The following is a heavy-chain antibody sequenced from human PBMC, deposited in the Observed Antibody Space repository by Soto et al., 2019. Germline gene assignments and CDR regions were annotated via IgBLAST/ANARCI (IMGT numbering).Heavy chain of an antibody. CDR2: IIPIFGTA. CDR1: GGTFSSYA. CDR3: ARDWYYYDSSGYGLFVY. V-gene: IGHV1-69*06. Sequence: VKVSCKASGGTFSSYAISWVRQAPGQGLEWMGGIIPIFGTANYAQKFQGRVTITADKSTSTAYMELSSLRSEDTAVYYCARDWYYYDSSGYGLFVYWGQGTLVTVSS. J-gene: IGHJ4*02. D-gene: IGHD3-22*01.